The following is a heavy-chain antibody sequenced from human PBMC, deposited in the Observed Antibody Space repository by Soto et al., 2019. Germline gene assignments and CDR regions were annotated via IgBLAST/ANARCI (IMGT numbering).Heavy chain of an antibody. CDR3: AREPLIAADGKVYYYYGMDV. J-gene: IGHJ6*02. V-gene: IGHV1-69*06. Sequence: QVQLVQSGAEVKKPGSSVKVSCKASGGTFSSYAISWVRQAPGQGLEWMGGIIPIFGTANYAQKFQGRVTTTADKSTSTAYMELSSLRTEDTAVYYCAREPLIAADGKVYYYYGMDVWCQGTTVTVSS. CDR1: GGTFSSYA. CDR2: IIPIFGTA. D-gene: IGHD6-13*01.